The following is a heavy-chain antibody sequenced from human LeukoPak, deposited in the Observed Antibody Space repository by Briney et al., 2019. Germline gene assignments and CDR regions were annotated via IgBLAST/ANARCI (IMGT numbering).Heavy chain of an antibody. CDR2: ISSSSSYI. V-gene: IGHV3-21*01. D-gene: IGHD3-9*01. CDR3: ARAPYDILTGRSGGFDP. Sequence: GGSLRLSCAASGFTFSSYSMNWVRQAPGKGLEWVSSISSSSSYIYYADSVKGRFTISRDNAKNSLYLQMNSLRAEDTAGYYCARAPYDILTGRSGGFDPWGQGTLVTVSS. CDR1: GFTFSSYS. J-gene: IGHJ5*02.